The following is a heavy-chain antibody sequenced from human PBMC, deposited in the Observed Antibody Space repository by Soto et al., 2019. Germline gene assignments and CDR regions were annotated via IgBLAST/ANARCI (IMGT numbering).Heavy chain of an antibody. Sequence: SETLSLTCTVSGGSISSGGYYWSWIRQHPGKGLEWIGYIYYSGSTYYNPSLKSRVTISVDTSKNQFSLKLSSVTAADTAVYYCARDYSGWFDPWGKGTLVTVPQ. CDR3: ARDYSGWFDP. J-gene: IGHJ5*02. D-gene: IGHD2-15*01. CDR2: IYYSGST. V-gene: IGHV4-31*03. CDR1: GGSISSGGYY.